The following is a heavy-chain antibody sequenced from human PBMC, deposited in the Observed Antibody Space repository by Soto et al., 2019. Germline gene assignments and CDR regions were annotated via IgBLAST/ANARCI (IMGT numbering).Heavy chain of an antibody. CDR3: ARDSDWIQLCGAFDI. D-gene: IGHD5-18*01. CDR1: GFTFSSYV. CDR2: ISYDGGNK. V-gene: IGHV3-30-3*01. Sequence: QVQLVESGGGVVQPGRSLRLSCAASGFTFSSYVIHWVRQAPGKGLEWVAVISYDGGNKYYADSVKGRFTISRDNSKNTLYLQMNSLRAEDTAVYYCARDSDWIQLCGAFDIWGQGTMGTVSS. J-gene: IGHJ3*02.